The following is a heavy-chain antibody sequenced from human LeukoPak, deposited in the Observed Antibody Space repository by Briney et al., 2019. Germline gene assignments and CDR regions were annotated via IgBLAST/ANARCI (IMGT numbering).Heavy chain of an antibody. Sequence: SETLSLTCAVYGGSFSGYYWSWIRQPPGKGLEWIGEINHSGSTNYNPSLKSRVTISVDTSKNQFSLKLSSVTAADTAVYYCARVSYGSGSYYRYYYYYYMDVWGRGTTVTISS. CDR2: INHSGST. CDR1: GGSFSGYY. D-gene: IGHD3-10*01. J-gene: IGHJ6*03. CDR3: ARVSYGSGSYYRYYYYYYMDV. V-gene: IGHV4-34*01.